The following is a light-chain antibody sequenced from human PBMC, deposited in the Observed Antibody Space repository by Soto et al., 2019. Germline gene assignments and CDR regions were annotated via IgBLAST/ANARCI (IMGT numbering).Light chain of an antibody. Sequence: EIVMTQSPATLSVSPGASATLSCRASQSVSTNLAWYQQKPGQVPRVLIYGASTRATEIPARFSGSGSGTEFTLTIDSLQSGDFAVYYCQQYNNWPRTFGQGTKVDIK. CDR3: QQYNNWPRT. V-gene: IGKV3-15*01. CDR2: GAS. CDR1: QSVSTN. J-gene: IGKJ1*01.